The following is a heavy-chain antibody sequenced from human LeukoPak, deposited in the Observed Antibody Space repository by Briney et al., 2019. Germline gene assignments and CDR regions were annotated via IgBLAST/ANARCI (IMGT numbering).Heavy chain of an antibody. CDR3: ARELGDSSEGGAFDV. D-gene: IGHD3-22*01. CDR2: ISGSGGST. V-gene: IGHV3-23*01. Sequence: GGSLRLSCAASGFTFSTYAMGWVRQAPGKGLEWVSTISGSGGSTYYADSLKGRFTISRDNSKNTLYLQMNSLRADDTAVYYCARELGDSSEGGAFDVWGQGTMVSVFS. CDR1: GFTFSTYA. J-gene: IGHJ3*01.